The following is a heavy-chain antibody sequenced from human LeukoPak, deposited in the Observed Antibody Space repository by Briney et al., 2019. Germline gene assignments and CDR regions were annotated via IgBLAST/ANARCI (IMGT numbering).Heavy chain of an antibody. D-gene: IGHD6-19*01. CDR1: GGSISSSSYY. CDR3: ARVPAYSSGWYQEDY. Sequence: PSETLSLTCTVSGGSISSSSYYWGWIRQPPGKGLEWIGSIYYSGSTYYNPSLKSRVTISVDTSKNQFSLKLSSVTAADTAVYYCARVPAYSSGWYQEDYWGQGTLVTVSS. V-gene: IGHV4-39*07. CDR2: IYYSGST. J-gene: IGHJ4*02.